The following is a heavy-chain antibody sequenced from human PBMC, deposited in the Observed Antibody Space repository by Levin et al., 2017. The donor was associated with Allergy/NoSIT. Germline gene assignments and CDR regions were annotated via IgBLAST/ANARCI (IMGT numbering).Heavy chain of an antibody. CDR2: IYSGGST. J-gene: IGHJ4*02. V-gene: IGHV3-66*01. CDR1: GFTVSSNY. D-gene: IGHD3-16*02. CDR3: AKADHYRTYYFDY. Sequence: GGSLRLSCAASGFTVSSNYMSWVRQAPGKGLEWVSVIYSGGSTYYADSVKGRFTISRDNSKNTLYLQMNSLRAEDTAVYYCAKADHYRTYYFDYWGQGTLVTVSA.